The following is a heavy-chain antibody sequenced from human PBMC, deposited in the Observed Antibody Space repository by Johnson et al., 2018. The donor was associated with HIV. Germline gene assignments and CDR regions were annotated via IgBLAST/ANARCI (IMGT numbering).Heavy chain of an antibody. D-gene: IGHD6-19*01. V-gene: IGHV3-64*01. CDR2: ISSNGGST. J-gene: IGHJ3*02. Sequence: VQLVESGGGVVQPGGSLRLSCAASGFTFSSYGMHWVRQAPGKGLEYVSAISSNGGSTYYANSVKGRFTISRDNSKNTLYLQMNSLRAEDTAVYYCARDPREGWPGAFDIWGQGTMVTVSS. CDR1: GFTFSSYG. CDR3: ARDPREGWPGAFDI.